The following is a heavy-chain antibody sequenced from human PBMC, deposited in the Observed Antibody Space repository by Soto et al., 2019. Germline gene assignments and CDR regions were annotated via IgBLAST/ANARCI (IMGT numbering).Heavy chain of an antibody. Sequence: SETLSLTCAVYGGSFSGYYWSWIRQPPGKGLEWIGAINHSGSTNYNPSLKSRVSISVDTSKNQFSLTLTSVTAADTAVYSCARGWSSSSYYLFDYWGRGTLVTVSS. J-gene: IGHJ4*02. D-gene: IGHD6-13*01. V-gene: IGHV4-34*01. CDR2: INHSGST. CDR1: GGSFSGYY. CDR3: ARGWSSSSYYLFDY.